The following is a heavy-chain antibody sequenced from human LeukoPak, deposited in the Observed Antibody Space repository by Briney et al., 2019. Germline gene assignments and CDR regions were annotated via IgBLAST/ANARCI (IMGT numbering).Heavy chain of an antibody. V-gene: IGHV3-7*03. CDR2: INHNGNVN. J-gene: IGHJ4*02. CDR3: ARDLNLVTAIPRLDY. CDR1: GFTFSSYW. Sequence: GGSLRLSCAASGFTFSSYWMNWARQAPGKGLEWVASINHNGNVNYYVDSVKGRFTISRDNAKNSLYLQMSNLRAEDTAVYFCARDLNLVTAIPRLDYWGQGTLVTVSS. D-gene: IGHD2-21*02.